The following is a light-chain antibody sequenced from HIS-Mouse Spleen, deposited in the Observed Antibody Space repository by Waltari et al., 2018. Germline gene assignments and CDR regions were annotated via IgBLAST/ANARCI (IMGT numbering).Light chain of an antibody. J-gene: IGLJ2*01. CDR3: YSTDSSGNHRV. Sequence: SYELTQPPSVSVSPGQTARITCSGDALPKKYAYWYQQKSGQAPVLVIYEDSKQPSGIPGRFSGSSSGTMATLTISEAQVEDEAAYYCYSTDSSGNHRVFGGGTKLTVL. CDR1: ALPKKY. CDR2: EDS. V-gene: IGLV3-10*01.